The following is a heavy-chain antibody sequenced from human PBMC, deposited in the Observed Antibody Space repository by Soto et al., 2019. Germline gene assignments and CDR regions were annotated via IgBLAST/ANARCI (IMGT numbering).Heavy chain of an antibody. D-gene: IGHD6-19*01. J-gene: IGHJ4*02. CDR3: AKERAVAGTATFDY. V-gene: IGHV3-23*01. CDR2: ISGSGGST. CDR1: GLTCSSYA. Sequence: PVGSLRHSCAASGLTCSSYAMSWVRQATGKGLEWVSAISGSGGSTYYADSVKGRYTISRDNSKNTLYLQMNSLRAEDTAVYYCAKERAVAGTATFDYWGQGTLLTVSS.